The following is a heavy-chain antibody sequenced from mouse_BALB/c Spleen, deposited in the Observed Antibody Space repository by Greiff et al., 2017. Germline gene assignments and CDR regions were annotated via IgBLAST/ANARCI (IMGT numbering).Heavy chain of an antibody. CDR3: GRDEYYGSSFYAMDY. Sequence: EVKVVESGGGLVKPGGSLKLSCAASGFTFSSYAMSWVRQSPEKRLEWVAEISSGGSYTYYPDTVTGRFTISRDNAKNTLYLELSSLRSEDTAMYYCGRDEYYGSSFYAMDYWGQGTSVTVSS. CDR1: GFTFSSYA. D-gene: IGHD1-1*01. J-gene: IGHJ4*01. V-gene: IGHV5-9-4*01. CDR2: ISSGGSYT.